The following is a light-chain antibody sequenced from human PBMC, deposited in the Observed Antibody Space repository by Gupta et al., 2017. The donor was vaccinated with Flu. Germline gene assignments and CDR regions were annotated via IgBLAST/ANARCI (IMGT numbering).Light chain of an antibody. J-gene: IGLJ1*01. CDR2: EVS. CDR1: SSDVGGYNY. CDR3: SSYTSSSTGV. V-gene: IGLV2-14*01. Sequence: SALTQPASVSGSPGQSLPISCTRTSSDVGGYNYVPWYQQHPGKAPKLMIYEVSNRPSGVSNRFSGSKSGNTASLTISGLQAEDEADYYCSSYTSSSTGVFGTGTKVTVL.